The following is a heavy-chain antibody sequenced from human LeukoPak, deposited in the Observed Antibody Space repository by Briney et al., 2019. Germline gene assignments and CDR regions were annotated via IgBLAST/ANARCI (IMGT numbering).Heavy chain of an antibody. CDR2: ISYDSSNT. CDR3: ARVGGGNYHPLDY. V-gene: IGHV3-30-3*01. CDR1: VFTFSDHS. Sequence: GGSLRLSCAASVFTFSDHSMHWVRQAPGKGLEWVSSISYDSSNTYYADSVKGRFTISRDNSKNTLYLQLSSLRIEDTAVYYCARVGGGNYHPLDYWGQGTLVTVSS. J-gene: IGHJ4*02. D-gene: IGHD1-26*01.